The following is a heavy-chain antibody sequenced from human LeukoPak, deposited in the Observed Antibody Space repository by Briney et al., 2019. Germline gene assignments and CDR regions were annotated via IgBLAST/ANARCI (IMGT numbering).Heavy chain of an antibody. Sequence: GASVKVSCKASGYTFPSYGIRWLGQAPGQGLEGMGWISAYNGNTNYAQKLQGRVTMTTDTSTSTAYMELRSLRSDDTAVYYCASTSPCSGGSCYPLGYWGQGTLVTVSS. CDR1: GYTFPSYG. D-gene: IGHD2-15*01. CDR3: ASTSPCSGGSCYPLGY. J-gene: IGHJ4*02. V-gene: IGHV1-18*01. CDR2: ISAYNGNT.